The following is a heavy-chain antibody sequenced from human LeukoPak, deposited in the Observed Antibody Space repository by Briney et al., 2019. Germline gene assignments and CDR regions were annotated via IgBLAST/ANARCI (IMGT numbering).Heavy chain of an antibody. CDR3: ARGAYSSSSAWLDY. J-gene: IGHJ4*02. Sequence: PGGSLRLSCAASGFTFDDYGMSWVRQAPGKGLEWVSGINWNGGSTGYADSVKGRFTISRDNAKNSLYLQMNSLRAEDTAVYYCARGAYSSSSAWLDYWGQGTLVTVSS. D-gene: IGHD6-6*01. V-gene: IGHV3-20*04. CDR2: INWNGGST. CDR1: GFTFDDYG.